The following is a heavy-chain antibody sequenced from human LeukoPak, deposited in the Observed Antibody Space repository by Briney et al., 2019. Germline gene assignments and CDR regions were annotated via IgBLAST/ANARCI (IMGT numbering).Heavy chain of an antibody. CDR3: AKSTPAVGTTSVPFDY. J-gene: IGHJ4*02. Sequence: QPGGSLRLSCAASGFTFSSYAMTWVRQAPGKGLEWVSGITNSGGSTYYADSVKGRFTISRDNSKNTMYLQLNSLRAEDTAVYYCAKSTPAVGTTSVPFDYWGQGTLVTVSS. D-gene: IGHD1-26*01. CDR2: ITNSGGST. V-gene: IGHV3-23*01. CDR1: GFTFSSYA.